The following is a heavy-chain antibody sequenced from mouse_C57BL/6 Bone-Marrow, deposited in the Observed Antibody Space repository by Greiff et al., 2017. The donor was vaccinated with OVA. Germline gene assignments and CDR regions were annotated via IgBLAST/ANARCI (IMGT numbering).Heavy chain of an antibody. Sequence: EVKLVESGGGLVKPGGSLKLSCAASGFTFSSYAMSWVRQTPEKTLEWVATISDGGSSSYSPDNVTGRFTISRDNDKNNLYLQMSQLKSEDTAMYYCASDLHGNYPYWYFDVWGTGTTVTVSS. D-gene: IGHD2-1*01. CDR1: GFTFSSYA. CDR3: ASDLHGNYPYWYFDV. CDR2: ISDGGSSS. V-gene: IGHV5-4*03. J-gene: IGHJ1*03.